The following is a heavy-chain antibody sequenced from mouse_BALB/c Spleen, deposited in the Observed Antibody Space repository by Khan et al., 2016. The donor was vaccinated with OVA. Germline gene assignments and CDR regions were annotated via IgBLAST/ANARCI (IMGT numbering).Heavy chain of an antibody. Sequence: QVHVKQSGAELAKPGASVKMSCKASGYTFTSYWMHWVKQRPGQGLEWIGYINPSTGYTEYNQRFKDKATLTAEKSSSTAYMQLSSLTSEESAVYYCANHGSSSAWLTYWGQGTLVTVSA. J-gene: IGHJ3*01. CDR3: ANHGSSSAWLTY. CDR1: GYTFTSYW. CDR2: INPSTGYT. D-gene: IGHD1-1*01. V-gene: IGHV1-7*01.